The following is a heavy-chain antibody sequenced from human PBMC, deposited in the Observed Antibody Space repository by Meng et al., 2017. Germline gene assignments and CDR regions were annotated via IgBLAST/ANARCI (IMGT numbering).Heavy chain of an antibody. CDR3: ARDPTAVTDLDF. CDR2: INPILGIP. J-gene: IGHJ4*02. Sequence: VQLVQSAAEGERPGASVKVSCQASGGRFSGYSITWVRQAPGQGLEWMGRINPILGIPNYAQKFQGRVTMTADTYTNTAYMELSRLRSDDTAVYYCARDPTAVTDLDFWGQGTLVTVSS. V-gene: IGHV1-69*04. D-gene: IGHD4-17*01. CDR1: GGRFSGYS.